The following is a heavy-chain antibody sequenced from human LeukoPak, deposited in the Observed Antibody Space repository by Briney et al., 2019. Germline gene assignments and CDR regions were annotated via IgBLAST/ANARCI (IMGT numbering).Heavy chain of an antibody. D-gene: IGHD5-18*01. CDR3: AKELPVPLYDAFDI. Sequence: QPGGSLRLSFAASGFTFSSYTMSSVPDTPRKGLEWVSAITGSGGSPYSAHPVKGQFTIPRDNSKNTPHLQMNTLPAKDTPVYYCAKELPVPLYDAFDIWGQGTMVTVSS. V-gene: IGHV3-23*01. CDR1: GFTFSSYT. J-gene: IGHJ3*02. CDR2: ITGSGGSP.